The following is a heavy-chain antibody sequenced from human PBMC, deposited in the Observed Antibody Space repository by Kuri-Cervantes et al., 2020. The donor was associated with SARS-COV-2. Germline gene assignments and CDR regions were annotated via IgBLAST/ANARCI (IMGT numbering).Heavy chain of an antibody. J-gene: IGHJ5*02. CDR1: GGSLSSGDYY. D-gene: IGHD2-2*01. Sequence: SETLSLTCTVSGGSLSSGDYYWTWVRQPPGKGLEWIGNIYYSGSASYNPSLKSRLTMSLDMSKGQFSLKLNSVTAADTAVYFCARHPAPRYCSSTSCYGIWFDPWGQGTLVTVSS. CDR3: ARHPAPRYCSSTSCYGIWFDP. V-gene: IGHV4-30-4*08. CDR2: IYYSGSA.